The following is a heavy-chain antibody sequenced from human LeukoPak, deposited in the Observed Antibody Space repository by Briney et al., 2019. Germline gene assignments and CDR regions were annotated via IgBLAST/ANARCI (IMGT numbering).Heavy chain of an antibody. V-gene: IGHV3-23*01. D-gene: IGHD4-23*01. CDR3: VKDFCRGGNCPFPFFDS. CDR2: TVAGYSET. J-gene: IGHJ4*02. Sequence: GGSLRLSCAASGFTFSSYNMNWVRQAPAKGLEWVSITVAGYSETHYADSVRGRFTISRDDSSNTLSLEMNSLRADDTGTYYCVKDFCRGGNCPFPFFDSWGQGTVVTVSS. CDR1: GFTFSSYN.